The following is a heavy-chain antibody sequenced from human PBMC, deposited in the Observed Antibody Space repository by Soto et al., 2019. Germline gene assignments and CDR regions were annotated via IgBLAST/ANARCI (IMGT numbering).Heavy chain of an antibody. CDR2: ISSSSSYI. J-gene: IGHJ6*02. Sequence: LRLSCAASGFTFSSYSMNWVRQAPGKGLEWVSSISSSSSYIYYADSVKGRFTISRDNAKNSLYLQMNSLRAEDTAVYYCARGDGFLGMDVWGQGTTVTVSS. CDR1: GFTFSSYS. V-gene: IGHV3-21*01. CDR3: ARGDGFLGMDV. D-gene: IGHD3-10*01.